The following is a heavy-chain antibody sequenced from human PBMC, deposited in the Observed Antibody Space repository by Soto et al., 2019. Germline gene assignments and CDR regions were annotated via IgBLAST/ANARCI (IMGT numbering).Heavy chain of an antibody. V-gene: IGHV3-30*18. CDR1: GFTFSSYG. J-gene: IGHJ6*02. D-gene: IGHD3-10*01. CDR3: AKDNSLWFGELFSMDV. CDR2: ISYDGSNK. Sequence: PGGSLRLSCAASGFTFSSYGMHWVRQAPGKGLEWVAVISYDGSNKYYADSVKDRFTISRDNSKNTLYLQMNSLRAEDTAVYYCAKDNSLWFGELFSMDVWGQGTKVTVSS.